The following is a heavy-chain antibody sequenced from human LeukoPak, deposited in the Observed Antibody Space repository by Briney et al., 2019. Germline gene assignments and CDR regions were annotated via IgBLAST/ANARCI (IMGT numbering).Heavy chain of an antibody. J-gene: IGHJ5*02. V-gene: IGHV4-59*01. CDR3: ARASAYCYGSNWFDP. Sequence: SETLSLTCTVSGGSISSYYWSWIRQPPGKGLEWIGYIYYSGSTNYNPSLKSRVTISVDTSKNQFSLKLSSVTAADTAVYYCARASAYCYGSNWFDPWGQGTLVTVSS. CDR1: GGSISSYY. D-gene: IGHD3-10*01. CDR2: IYYSGST.